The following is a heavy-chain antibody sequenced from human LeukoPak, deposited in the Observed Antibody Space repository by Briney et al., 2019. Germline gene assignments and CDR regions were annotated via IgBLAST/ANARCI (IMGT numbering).Heavy chain of an antibody. D-gene: IGHD2-21*02. J-gene: IGHJ4*02. V-gene: IGHV3-23*01. Sequence: GGPLSSSCQAPGLTFAAYPMSWVRKAPGRGLTWASTISSYGGSTYFADSVKGRFTISRDNSKNTLYLQMNSLRAEDTAVYFCAKDSPSVTATPHDYWGQGALVTVSS. CDR3: AKDSPSVTATPHDY. CDR1: GLTFAAYP. CDR2: ISSYGGST.